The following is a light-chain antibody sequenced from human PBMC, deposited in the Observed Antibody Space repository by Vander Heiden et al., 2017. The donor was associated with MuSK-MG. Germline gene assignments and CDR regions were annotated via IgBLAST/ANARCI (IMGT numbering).Light chain of an antibody. CDR1: SSDVGSYNL. Sequence: QSARTQPASVSGSPGQSITISCTGTSSDVGSYNLVSWYQQHPGKAPKRRMYEGSKRPSGVSNRFSGSKSGNTESLTISGLQAEDDADYYCCSYAGSRTFVFGTGTKVTGL. CDR2: EGS. CDR3: CSYAGSRTFV. V-gene: IGLV2-23*01. J-gene: IGLJ1*01.